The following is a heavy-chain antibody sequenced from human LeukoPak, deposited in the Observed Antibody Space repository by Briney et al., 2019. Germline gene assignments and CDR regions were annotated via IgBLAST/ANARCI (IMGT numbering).Heavy chain of an antibody. V-gene: IGHV3-53*01. D-gene: IGHD3-22*01. CDR2: IYSGGST. CDR1: GFTVSSNY. Sequence: GGSLRLSCAASGFTVSSNYMSWVRQAPGKGLEWVSVIYSGGSTYYADSVKGRLTISRDNSKNTLYLQMNSLRAEDTAVYYCASGSYDSSGRYYGMDVWGQGTVVTVS. J-gene: IGHJ6*02. CDR3: ASGSYDSSGRYYGMDV.